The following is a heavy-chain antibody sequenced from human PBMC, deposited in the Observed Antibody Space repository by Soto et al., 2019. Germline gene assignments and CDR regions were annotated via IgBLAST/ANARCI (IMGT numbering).Heavy chain of an antibody. D-gene: IGHD2-2*01. V-gene: IGHV1-18*01. CDR3: ARVVPGAEAWFGP. J-gene: IGHJ5*02. CDR2: ISLYSDGT. Sequence: TWVRQAPGQPLEWLGWISLYSDGTNYAQKFQGRVSMTTDTSTTTAYMELRSLRSDDTAVYYCARVVPGAEAWFGPWGQGTLVTVSS.